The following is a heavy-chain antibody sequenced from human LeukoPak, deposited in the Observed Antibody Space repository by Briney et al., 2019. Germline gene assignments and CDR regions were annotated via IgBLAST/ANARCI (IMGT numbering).Heavy chain of an antibody. V-gene: IGHV4-4*09. CDR1: GGSFSGYY. J-gene: IGHJ6*03. Sequence: SQTLSLTRAVYGGSFSGYYSSWTRQPRGKGLEWIGYIYSSGSTNYNPSLKSRVTISVDTSKNQFSLKLSSVTAADTAVYYCASSSSGSYYSPYYMDVWGKGTTVTVSS. D-gene: IGHD3-10*01. CDR3: ASSSSGSYYSPYYMDV. CDR2: IYSSGST.